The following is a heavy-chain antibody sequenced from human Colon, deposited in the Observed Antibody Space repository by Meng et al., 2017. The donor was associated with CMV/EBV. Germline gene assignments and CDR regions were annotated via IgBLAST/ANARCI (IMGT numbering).Heavy chain of an antibody. Sequence: ETLSLTCVASGLTFSSHWMHWVRQTPGKELVWVSRISNDGRTPTYADSVKGRFTISRDNDKNTLYLQMNSLTVDDTAVYYCISEAAGGDYWGQGALVTVSS. CDR3: ISEAAGGDY. V-gene: IGHV3-74*01. J-gene: IGHJ4*02. CDR1: GLTFSSHW. CDR2: ISNDGRTP. D-gene: IGHD1-14*01.